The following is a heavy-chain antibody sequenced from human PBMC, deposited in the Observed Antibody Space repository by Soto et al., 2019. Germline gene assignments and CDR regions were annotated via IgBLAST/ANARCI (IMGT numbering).Heavy chain of an antibody. J-gene: IGHJ4*02. V-gene: IGHV2-5*01. CDR3: AHSSNDRLRYYFDY. D-gene: IGHD4-17*01. Sequence: QITLKESGPTLVKPTQTLTLTCTFSGFSLSTSGVGVGWIRQPPGKALEWLALIYWNDDKRYSPSLKSRLTITKDTSKNQVVRTMTNMDPVDTATYYCAHSSNDRLRYYFDYWGQGTLVTVSS. CDR2: IYWNDDK. CDR1: GFSLSTSGVG.